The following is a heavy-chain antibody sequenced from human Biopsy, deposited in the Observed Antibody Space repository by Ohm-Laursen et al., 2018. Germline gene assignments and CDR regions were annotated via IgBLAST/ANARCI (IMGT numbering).Heavy chain of an antibody. V-gene: IGHV1-2*02. D-gene: IGHD2-15*01. CDR1: GYTFTGLN. J-gene: IGHJ1*01. Sequence: GASVKVSCKASGYTFTGLNMHWVRQVPGQGLEWMGGITPHSGTTKYAQDFQGRVTMTRDTSITTAYMELRRLRSDATAVYYCAKGQDLRGGAEYFQHWGRGALVTVSS. CDR3: AKGQDLRGGAEYFQH. CDR2: ITPHSGTT.